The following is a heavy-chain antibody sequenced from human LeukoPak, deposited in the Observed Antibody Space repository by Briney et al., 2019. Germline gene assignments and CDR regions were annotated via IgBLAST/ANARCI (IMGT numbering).Heavy chain of an antibody. Sequence: GGSLRLSCGASGFPFRNYWMTWARQAQGKGLEGVPNIQQDGSEKNYIDSVQGRFTISRDNAKTSLYLQMNSLRAEDTAVYYCARDSAVATYYGVDVWGQGTTVTVSS. D-gene: IGHD6-19*01. J-gene: IGHJ6*02. CDR2: IQQDGSEK. CDR1: GFPFRNYW. V-gene: IGHV3-7*01. CDR3: ARDSAVATYYGVDV.